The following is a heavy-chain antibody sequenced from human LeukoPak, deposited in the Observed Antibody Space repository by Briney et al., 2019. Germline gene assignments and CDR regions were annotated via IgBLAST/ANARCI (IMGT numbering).Heavy chain of an antibody. J-gene: IGHJ4*02. D-gene: IGHD3-22*01. V-gene: IGHV3-21*01. CDR2: ITSSSSYI. CDR3: ARVRYDSSGYYSLSDY. CDR1: GFTFSSYG. Sequence: NPGGTLRLSCAASGFTFSSYGMSWVRQAPGKGLEWVSSITSSSSYIYYADSVKGRFTISRDNAKNSLYLQMNSLRAEDTAVYYCARVRYDSSGYYSLSDYWGQGTLVTVSS.